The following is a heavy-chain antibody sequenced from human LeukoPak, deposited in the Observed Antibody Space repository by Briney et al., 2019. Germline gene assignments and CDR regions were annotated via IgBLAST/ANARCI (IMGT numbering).Heavy chain of an antibody. J-gene: IGHJ4*02. CDR2: IYYSGST. Sequence: SETLSLACTVSGGSASRYYWSWVRQPPGKRLEWLGYIYYSGSTTYNPSLKSRLTMSVDTSKNQISLKLISLTAADTAVYYCARLPGIAAVWGQGTLVTVSS. D-gene: IGHD6-13*01. V-gene: IGHV4-59*08. CDR3: ARLPGIAAV. CDR1: GGSASRYY.